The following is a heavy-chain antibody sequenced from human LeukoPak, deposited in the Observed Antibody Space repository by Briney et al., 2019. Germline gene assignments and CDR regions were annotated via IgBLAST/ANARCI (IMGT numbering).Heavy chain of an antibody. CDR3: ARDSPVFDFWSGYRSEYYFDY. Sequence: PGGSLRLSCAASGFTFSSYAMHWVRQAPGKGLEWVAVISYDGSNKYYADSVKGRLTISRDNSKNTLYLQMNSLRAEDTAVYYCARDSPVFDFWSGYRSEYYFDYWGQGTLVTVSS. CDR1: GFTFSSYA. V-gene: IGHV3-30-3*01. J-gene: IGHJ4*02. CDR2: ISYDGSNK. D-gene: IGHD3-3*01.